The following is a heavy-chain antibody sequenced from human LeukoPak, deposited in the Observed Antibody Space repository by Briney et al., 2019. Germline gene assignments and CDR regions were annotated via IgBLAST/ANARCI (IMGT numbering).Heavy chain of an antibody. CDR3: ASGTAMVSRYYYMDV. V-gene: IGHV4-34*01. Sequence: SETLSLTCAVYGGSFSGYYWSWIRQPPGKGLEWIGEINHSGSTNYNPSLKSRVTISVDTSKNQFSLKLSSVTAADTAVYYCASGTAMVSRYYYMDVWGKGTTVTVSS. J-gene: IGHJ6*03. D-gene: IGHD5-18*01. CDR1: GGSFSGYY. CDR2: INHSGST.